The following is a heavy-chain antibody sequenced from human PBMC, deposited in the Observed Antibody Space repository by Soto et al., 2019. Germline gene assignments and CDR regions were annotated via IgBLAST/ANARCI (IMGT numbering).Heavy chain of an antibody. Sequence: WGSLRVSWASSVFTFSDYCMSWIRQAPGKGLEWVSYISSSSSYTNYADSVKGRFTISRDNAKNSLYLQMNSLRAEDTAVYYCARESSRGYSGYVNFDYWGQGTMVTVSS. CDR2: ISSSSSYT. V-gene: IGHV3-11*06. J-gene: IGHJ4*02. CDR1: VFTFSDYC. CDR3: ARESSRGYSGYVNFDY. D-gene: IGHD5-12*01.